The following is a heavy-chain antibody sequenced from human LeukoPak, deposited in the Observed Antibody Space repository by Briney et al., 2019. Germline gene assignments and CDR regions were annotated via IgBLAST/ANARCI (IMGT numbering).Heavy chain of an antibody. CDR2: IDFGGSP. CDR1: GESFSGYY. Sequence: SETLSLTCAVYGESFSGYYWNWIRQPPGKGLEWIGEIDFGGSPNCNPSLKSRVNLSVDTVKNQFSLRLSSVTAADTAVYYCARAPSGYCSRASCLYYFDYWGQGTLVSVSS. CDR3: ARAPSGYCSRASCLYYFDY. V-gene: IGHV4-34*01. J-gene: IGHJ4*02. D-gene: IGHD2-2*01.